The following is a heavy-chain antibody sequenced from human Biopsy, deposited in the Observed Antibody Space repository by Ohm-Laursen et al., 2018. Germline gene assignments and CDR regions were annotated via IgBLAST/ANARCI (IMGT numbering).Heavy chain of an antibody. J-gene: IGHJ4*03. Sequence: SLRLSCTASGFSFSSYGMHWVRQAPGKGLEWVAVISDDGRNKYYIDSVRGRFTISRDNSKNTLYLQMNNLRAEDTAVYYCARAYPPPGRRLVVVAGDFDCWGQGTTVTVSS. CDR1: GFSFSSYG. V-gene: IGHV3-30*03. D-gene: IGHD2-15*01. CDR3: ARAYPPPGRRLVVVAGDFDC. CDR2: ISDDGRNK.